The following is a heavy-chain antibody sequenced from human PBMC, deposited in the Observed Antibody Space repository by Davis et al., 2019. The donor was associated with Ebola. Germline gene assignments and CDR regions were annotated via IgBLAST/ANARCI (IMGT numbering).Heavy chain of an antibody. CDR1: GFTFSSYS. CDR2: ISSSSSTI. J-gene: IGHJ4*02. Sequence: PGGSLRLSCAASGFTFSSYSMNWVRQAPGKGLEWVSYISSSSSTIYYADSVKGRFTISRDNAKNSLYLQMNSLRAEDTAVYYCASMTLGISGYWGQGTLVTVSS. V-gene: IGHV3-48*01. D-gene: IGHD7-27*01. CDR3: ASMTLGISGY.